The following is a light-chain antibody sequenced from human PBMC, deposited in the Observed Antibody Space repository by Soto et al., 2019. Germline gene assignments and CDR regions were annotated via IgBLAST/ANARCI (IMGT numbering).Light chain of an antibody. CDR3: AAWDASLGGFYV. Sequence: QSVLTQPPSASGTPGQRVTISCSGGSSNIGINTVNWYQQLPGTAPKVLIYTDNQRPSGVPDRFSGSKSGTSASLAINGLQSGDEADYYCAAWDASLGGFYVFGSGTKVTVL. CDR2: TDN. V-gene: IGLV1-44*01. J-gene: IGLJ1*01. CDR1: SSNIGINT.